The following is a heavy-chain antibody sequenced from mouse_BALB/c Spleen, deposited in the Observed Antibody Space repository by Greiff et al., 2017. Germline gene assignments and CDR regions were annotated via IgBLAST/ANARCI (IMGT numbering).Heavy chain of an antibody. CDR3: ARAVYYGSSYGYFDV. V-gene: IGHV1S29*02. CDR2: IYPYNGGT. CDR1: GYTFTDYN. J-gene: IGHJ1*01. D-gene: IGHD1-1*01. Sequence: VQLKESGPELVKPGASVKISCKASGYTFTDYNMHWVKQSHGKSLEWIGYIYPYNGGTGYNQKFKSKATLTVDNSSSTAYMELRSLTSEDSAVYYCARAVYYGSSYGYFDVWGAGTTVTVSS.